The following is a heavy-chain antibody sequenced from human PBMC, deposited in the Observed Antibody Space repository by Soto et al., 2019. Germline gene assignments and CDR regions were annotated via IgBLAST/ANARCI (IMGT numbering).Heavy chain of an antibody. Sequence: SETLSLTCTVSGGSISSYYWSWIRQPPGKGLEWIGYIYYSGSTNYNPSLKSRVTISVDTSKNQFSLKLSSVTAADTAVYYCARDLLEGDYDRIGPMPSGMDVWAKGPRSPSP. J-gene: IGHJ6*02. CDR2: IYYSGST. CDR1: GGSISSYY. CDR3: ARDLLEGDYDRIGPMPSGMDV. D-gene: IGHD3-22*01. V-gene: IGHV4-59*01.